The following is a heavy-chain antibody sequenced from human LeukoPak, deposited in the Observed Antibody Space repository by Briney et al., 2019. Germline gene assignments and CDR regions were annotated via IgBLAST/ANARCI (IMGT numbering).Heavy chain of an antibody. V-gene: IGHV1-3*01. CDR2: INAGNGNT. CDR1: GYTFTSYA. D-gene: IGHD3-22*01. Sequence: ASVKVSCKASGYTFTSYAMHWVRQAPGQRLEWMRWINAGNGNTKYSQKFQGRVTITRDTSASTAYMELSSLRSEDTAVYYCARAQTYYYDSSGYYYPPYFDYWGQGTLVTVSS. CDR3: ARAQTYYYDSSGYYYPPYFDY. J-gene: IGHJ4*02.